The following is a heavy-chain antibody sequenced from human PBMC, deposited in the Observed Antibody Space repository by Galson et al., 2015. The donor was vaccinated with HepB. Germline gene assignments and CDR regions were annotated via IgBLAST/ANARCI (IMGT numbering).Heavy chain of an antibody. CDR2: ISYDGSNK. Sequence: SLRLSCAASGFTFSSYGMHWVRQAPGKGLEWVAVISYDGSNKYYADSVKGRFTISRDNSKNTLYLQMNSLRAEDTAVYYCAKRHCGGDCSVDAFDIWGQGTMVTVSS. V-gene: IGHV3-30*18. J-gene: IGHJ3*02. CDR3: AKRHCGGDCSVDAFDI. D-gene: IGHD2-21*01. CDR1: GFTFSSYG.